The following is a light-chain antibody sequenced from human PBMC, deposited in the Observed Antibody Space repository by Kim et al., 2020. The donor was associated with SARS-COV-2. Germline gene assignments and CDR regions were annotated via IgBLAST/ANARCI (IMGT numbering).Light chain of an antibody. CDR2: DNN. CDR3: QSYDSSLSLV. J-gene: IGLJ2*01. CDR1: NSNIGACDD. Sequence: QSVLTQPPPVSGAPGQRVTISCTGSNSNIGACDDVQWYQQLPGTAHKLFIYDNNNRPSGVPDRCSGSSYGTSASLAITGLQAEDEADYYSQSYDSSLSLVFGGGSQLTVL. V-gene: IGLV1-40*01.